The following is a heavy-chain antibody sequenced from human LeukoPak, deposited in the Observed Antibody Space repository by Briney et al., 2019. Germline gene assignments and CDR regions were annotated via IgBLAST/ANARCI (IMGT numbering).Heavy chain of an antibody. V-gene: IGHV3-7*01. CDR3: ARDSPGYGAYVS. CDR2: IKEDGSRE. D-gene: IGHD5-12*01. CDR1: GFTFSTYW. J-gene: IGHJ1*01. Sequence: PGGSLRLSCAASGFTFSTYWMTWVRQAPGKGLEWVANIKEDGSREYYVDSVKGRFTISRDNAKNSLYLQMDSVTAEDTAVYYCARDSPGYGAYVSWGQGTLVSVSS.